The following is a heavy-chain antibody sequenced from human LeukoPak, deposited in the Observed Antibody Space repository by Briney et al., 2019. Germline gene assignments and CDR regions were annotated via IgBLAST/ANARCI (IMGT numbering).Heavy chain of an antibody. J-gene: IGHJ3*02. D-gene: IGHD5-24*01. CDR2: ISYDGSNK. V-gene: IGHV3-30*04. CDR3: AKDLEMATIWFHAFDI. Sequence: GRSLRLSCAASGFTFSSYAMHWVRQAPGKGLEWVAVISYDGSNKYYADSVKGRFTISRDNSKNTLYLQMNSLRAEDTAVYYCAKDLEMATIWFHAFDIWGQGTMVTVSS. CDR1: GFTFSSYA.